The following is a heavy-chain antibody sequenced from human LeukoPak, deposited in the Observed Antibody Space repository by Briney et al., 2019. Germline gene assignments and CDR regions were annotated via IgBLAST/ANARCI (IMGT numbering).Heavy chain of an antibody. V-gene: IGHV1-69*04. D-gene: IGHD4-17*01. CDR3: ARGRSRARNWFDP. CDR2: IIPILGIA. J-gene: IGHJ5*02. CDR1: GGTFSSYA. Sequence: GSSVKVSCKASGGTFSSYAISWVRQAPGQGLEWMGRIIPILGIANYAQKFQGRVTITADKSTSTAYMELSSLRSEDTAVYYCARGRSRARNWFDPWGQGTLVTVSS.